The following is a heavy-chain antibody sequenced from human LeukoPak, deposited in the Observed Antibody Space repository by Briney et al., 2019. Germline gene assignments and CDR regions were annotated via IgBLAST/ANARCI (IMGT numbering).Heavy chain of an antibody. CDR2: IKQDASEK. J-gene: IGHJ3*02. Sequence: GGSLRLSCAASGLTPSSYGMSWVRQAPGKGLEWVANIKQDASEKYYVGSVKGRFTISRDNAKNSLYLQMNSLRAEDTAVYYCARVTVADTRAYDIWGQGTMVTVSS. D-gene: IGHD6-19*01. CDR1: GLTPSSYG. CDR3: ARVTVADTRAYDI. V-gene: IGHV3-7*01.